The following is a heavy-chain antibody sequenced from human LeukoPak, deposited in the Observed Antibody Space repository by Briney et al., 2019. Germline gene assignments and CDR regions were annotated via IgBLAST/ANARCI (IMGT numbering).Heavy chain of an antibody. Sequence: QPGGSLRLSCAASAFTFSDYWMTWVRQAPGKGLERVANIKEDGSEKYYVDPVKGRFTISRDNAKNSLYLQMSSLRDDDTAVYYCARVWRPYGDYNSYYFYYMDVWGKGTTVTISS. D-gene: IGHD4-17*01. CDR2: IKEDGSEK. CDR1: AFTFSDYW. CDR3: ARVWRPYGDYNSYYFYYMDV. J-gene: IGHJ6*03. V-gene: IGHV3-7*01.